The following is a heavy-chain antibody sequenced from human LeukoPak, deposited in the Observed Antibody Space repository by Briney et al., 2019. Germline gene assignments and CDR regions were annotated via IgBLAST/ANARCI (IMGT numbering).Heavy chain of an antibody. CDR1: GFTVSSNY. J-gene: IGHJ4*02. D-gene: IGHD2-8*01. CDR2: IYSGGST. CDR3: TSTNGFDY. V-gene: IGHV3-66*02. Sequence: PGGSLRLSCAASGFTVSSNYMSWVRQAPGKGLEWVAVIYSGGSTYYGAYVKGRFTISRDNSKNTLYLQMNSLRAEDTAVYYCTSTNGFDYWGQGTLVTVSS.